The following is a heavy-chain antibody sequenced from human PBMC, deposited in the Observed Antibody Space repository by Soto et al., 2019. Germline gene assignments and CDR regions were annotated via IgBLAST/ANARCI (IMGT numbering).Heavy chain of an antibody. V-gene: IGHV1-18*04. CDR3: ARASDYYDSSGYYYEPYYFDY. J-gene: IGHJ4*02. Sequence: ASVKVSCKASGYTFTSYGISWVRQAPGQGLEWMGWISAYNGNTNYAQRLQGRVTMTTDTSTSTAYMELRSLRSDDTAVYYCARASDYYDSSGYYYEPYYFDYWGQGTLVTVSS. CDR2: ISAYNGNT. CDR1: GYTFTSYG. D-gene: IGHD3-22*01.